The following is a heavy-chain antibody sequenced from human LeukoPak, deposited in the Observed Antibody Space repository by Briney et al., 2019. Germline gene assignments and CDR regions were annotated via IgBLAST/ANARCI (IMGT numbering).Heavy chain of an antibody. CDR3: ARGGSSSWYGVLGFDY. V-gene: IGHV4-59*01. Sequence: SETLSLTCTVSGGSISSYCWSWIRQPPGKGLEWIGYIYYSGSTNYNPSLKSRVTISVDTSKNQFSLKLSSVTAADTAVYYCARGGSSSWYGVLGFDYWGQGTLVTVSS. CDR2: IYYSGST. CDR1: GGSISSYC. D-gene: IGHD6-13*01. J-gene: IGHJ4*02.